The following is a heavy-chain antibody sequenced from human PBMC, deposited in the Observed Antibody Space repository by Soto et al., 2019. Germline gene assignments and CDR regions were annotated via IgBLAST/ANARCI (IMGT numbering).Heavy chain of an antibody. V-gene: IGHV4-39*01. CDR3: ARVPLIPGYADYSYSPWFDS. J-gene: IGHJ5*01. D-gene: IGHD4-17*01. CDR1: GGSITSSGSA. Sequence: SETLSLTCNASGGSITSSGSAWGWIRQSPGKGLEWIGTIDYSGNIYYIPSLKSRITISVDTSKNQISLKLSSVTAADTAVYYCARVPLIPGYADYSYSPWFDSWGQGILVTVSS. CDR2: IDYSGNI.